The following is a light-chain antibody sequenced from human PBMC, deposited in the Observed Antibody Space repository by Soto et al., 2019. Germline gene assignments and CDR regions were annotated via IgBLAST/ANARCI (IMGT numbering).Light chain of an antibody. CDR2: GAT. CDR3: QQYDNCPT. V-gene: IGKV3-15*01. J-gene: IGKJ3*01. CDR1: QSVSAN. Sequence: EIVLTQSPATLSVSPGETATLSCRASQSVSANLAWYQLKPGQAPRLLIYGATTSAAGFPGKFNGSGSGTEFTPPITGLQSEDSAVYYCQQYDNCPTFGPGTKVNIK.